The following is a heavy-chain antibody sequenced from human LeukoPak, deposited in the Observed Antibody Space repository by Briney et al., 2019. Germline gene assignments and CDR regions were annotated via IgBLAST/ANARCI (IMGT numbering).Heavy chain of an antibody. Sequence: SETLSLTCTVSGGSISSYYWSWIRQPPGKGLEWIGYIYYSGSTNYNPSLKSRVTISVDTSKNQFSLKLSSVTAADTAVYYCARENWKTYYDILTGYYKPGAFDIWGQGTMATASS. CDR3: ARENWKTYYDILTGYYKPGAFDI. D-gene: IGHD3-9*01. J-gene: IGHJ3*02. V-gene: IGHV4-59*01. CDR2: IYYSGST. CDR1: GGSISSYY.